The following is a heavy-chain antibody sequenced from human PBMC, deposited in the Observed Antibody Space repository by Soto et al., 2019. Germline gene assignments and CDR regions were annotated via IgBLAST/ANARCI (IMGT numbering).Heavy chain of an antibody. D-gene: IGHD5-18*01. J-gene: IGHJ4*02. CDR1: GGSISSDNW. Sequence: QVQLQESGPGLVRPSGTLSLTCAVSGGSISSDNWWSWVRQSPGKGLEWIGEIYHSGSTNYNPSLKIRVTMSVDKSNNHFSLNLRSVTAADTAVYYCASGKGYTFGQDFWGRGTLVTVSS. V-gene: IGHV4-4*02. CDR2: IYHSGST. CDR3: ASGKGYTFGQDF.